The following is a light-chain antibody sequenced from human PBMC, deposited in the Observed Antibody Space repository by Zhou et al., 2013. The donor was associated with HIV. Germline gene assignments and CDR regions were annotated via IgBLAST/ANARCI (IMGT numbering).Light chain of an antibody. CDR2: GAS. V-gene: IGKV3-15*01. J-gene: IGKJ4*01. CDR3: QQYNNWPQA. CDR1: QSVSSN. Sequence: EIVTTQSPATLSVSPGERATLSCRASQSVSSNLAWYQQKPGQAPRLLIYGASTRATGIPARFSGSGSGTEFTLTISSMQSEDFAVYYCQQYNNWPQAFGGGTKVEIK.